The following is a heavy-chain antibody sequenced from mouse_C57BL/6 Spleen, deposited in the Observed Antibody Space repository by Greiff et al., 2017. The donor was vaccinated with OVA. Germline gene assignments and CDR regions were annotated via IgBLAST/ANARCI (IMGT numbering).Heavy chain of an antibody. D-gene: IGHD2-4*01. V-gene: IGHV2-2*01. J-gene: IGHJ4*01. CDR2: IWSGGST. CDR3: ARNYDYDEGYYYAMDY. CDR1: GFSLTSYG. Sequence: QVQLQQSGPGLVQPSQSLSITCTVSGFSLTSYGVHWVRQSPGKGLEWLGVIWSGGSTDYNAAFISRLSISKDNSKSQVFFKMNSLQADDTAIYYCARNYDYDEGYYYAMDYWGQGTSVTVSS.